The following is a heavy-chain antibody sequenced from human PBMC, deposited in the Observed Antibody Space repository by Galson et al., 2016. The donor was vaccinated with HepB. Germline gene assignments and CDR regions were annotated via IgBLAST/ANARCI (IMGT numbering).Heavy chain of an antibody. Sequence: SVKVSCKASGYTLTRNGLSWVRQAPGQGPEWMGWISANSGSTKYAQRLQDRVTMTTDTSTNTAYMELRSLRSDDTAVYYCARHGSTWSWDYWGQGTLVTVSS. CDR3: ARHGSTWSWDY. V-gene: IGHV1-18*01. J-gene: IGHJ4*02. D-gene: IGHD6-13*01. CDR1: GYTLTRNG. CDR2: ISANSGST.